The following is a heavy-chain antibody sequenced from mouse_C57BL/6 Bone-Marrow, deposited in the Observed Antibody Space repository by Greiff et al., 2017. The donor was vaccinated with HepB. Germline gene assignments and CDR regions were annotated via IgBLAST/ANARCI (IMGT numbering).Heavy chain of an antibody. J-gene: IGHJ2*01. Sequence: VQLQQSGPELVKPGASVKISCKASGYSFTGYYMNWVKQSPEKSLEWIGEINPSTGGTTYNQKFKSKATLTVDKSSSTAYMQLKSLTSEDSAVYYCADGSSLDYWGQGTTLTVAS. V-gene: IGHV1-42*01. D-gene: IGHD1-1*01. CDR3: ADGSSLDY. CDR2: INPSTGGT. CDR1: GYSFTGYY.